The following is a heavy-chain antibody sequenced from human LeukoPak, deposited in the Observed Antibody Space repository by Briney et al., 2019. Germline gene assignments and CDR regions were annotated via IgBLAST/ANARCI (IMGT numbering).Heavy chain of an antibody. CDR2: IYYSGST. D-gene: IGHD5-12*01. V-gene: IGHV4-59*08. CDR1: GGSISSYY. CDR3: ARQIGGYDTTYYYGMDV. J-gene: IGHJ6*02. Sequence: SETLSLTCTVSGGSISSYYWSWIRQPPGKGLEWIGYIYYSGSTNYNPSLKSRVTISVDTSKNQFSLKLSSVTAADTAVYYCARQIGGYDTTYYYGMDVWGQGTTVTVSS.